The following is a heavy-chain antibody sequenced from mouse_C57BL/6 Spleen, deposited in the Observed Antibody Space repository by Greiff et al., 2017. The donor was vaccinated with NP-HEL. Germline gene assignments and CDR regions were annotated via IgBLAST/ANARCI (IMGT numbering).Heavy chain of an antibody. D-gene: IGHD1-1*01. Sequence: VQLQQPGAELVKPGASVKLSCKASGYTFTSYWMHWVKQRPGQGLEWIGMIHPNSGSTNYNEKFKSKATLTVDKSSSTAYMQLSSLTSEDSAVYYCARGGDITTVVATGAMDYWGQGTSVTVSS. CDR2: IHPNSGST. V-gene: IGHV1-64*01. J-gene: IGHJ4*01. CDR1: GYTFTSYW. CDR3: ARGGDITTVVATGAMDY.